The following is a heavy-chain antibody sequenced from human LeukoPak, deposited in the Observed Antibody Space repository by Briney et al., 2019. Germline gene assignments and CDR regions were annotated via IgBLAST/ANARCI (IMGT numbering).Heavy chain of an antibody. CDR2: IYPGDSDT. J-gene: IGHJ4*02. V-gene: IGHV5-51*01. Sequence: GESLKISCKGSGYSFTSYWIGWVCQMPGKGLEWMGIIYPGDSDTRYSPSFQGQVTISADKSISTAYLQWSSLKASDTAMYYCASLKYSSGWYDDYWGQGTLVTVSS. CDR1: GYSFTSYW. D-gene: IGHD6-19*01. CDR3: ASLKYSSGWYDDY.